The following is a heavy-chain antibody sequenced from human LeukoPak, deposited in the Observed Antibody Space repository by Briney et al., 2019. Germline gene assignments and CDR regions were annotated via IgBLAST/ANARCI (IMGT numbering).Heavy chain of an antibody. CDR2: INHSGST. CDR3: ARSSSSWYYFDY. CDR1: GGSFSGYY. D-gene: IGHD6-13*01. Sequence: SETLSLTCAVYGGSFSGYYWSWIRQPPGKGLEWIGEINHSGSTNYNPSLKSRVTISVDTSKNQFSLKLSSVTAADTAVYYCARSSSSWYYFDYWGQGTLVTVSS. V-gene: IGHV4-34*01. J-gene: IGHJ4*02.